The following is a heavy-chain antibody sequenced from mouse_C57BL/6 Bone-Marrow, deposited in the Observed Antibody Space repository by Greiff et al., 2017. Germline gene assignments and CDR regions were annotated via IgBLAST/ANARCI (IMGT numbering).Heavy chain of an antibody. Sequence: VQLQQSGPELVKPGASVKISCKASGYAFSSSWMDWVKQRPGKGLEWIGRIYPGDGDTNYNGKFKGKATLTADKSSSTAYMQLSSLTSDDSAVYVCARYGNYNPYWGQATLVPFSA. J-gene: IGHJ3*01. V-gene: IGHV1-82*01. CDR2: IYPGDGDT. CDR1: GYAFSSSW. D-gene: IGHD2-1*01. CDR3: ARYGNYNPY.